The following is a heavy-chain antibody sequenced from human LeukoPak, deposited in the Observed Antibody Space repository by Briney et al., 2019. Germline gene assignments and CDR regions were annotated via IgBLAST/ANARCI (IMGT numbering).Heavy chain of an antibody. V-gene: IGHV3-23*01. CDR3: AKFTRTLVRGALVN. D-gene: IGHD3-10*01. Sequence: PGGSLRLSCAASGFTFSTYAMSWVRQAPGKGLEWVSAIGGSGGSTYYADSVKGLFTISRDDSKNTLYLQMNSLRAEDTAIYYCAKFTRTLVRGALVNWGQGTLVTVSS. CDR2: IGGSGGST. CDR1: GFTFSTYA. J-gene: IGHJ4*02.